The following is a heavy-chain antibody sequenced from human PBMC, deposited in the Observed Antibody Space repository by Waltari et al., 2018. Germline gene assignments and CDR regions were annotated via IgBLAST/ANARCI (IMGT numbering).Heavy chain of an antibody. V-gene: IGHV1-69*02. D-gene: IGHD5-12*01. CDR2: SIPMPGKT. Sequence: QVQLVQSGPEVKQPGSSVKVSCKSSGGPFSSVGLHWLRQAPGQGLEWMGKSIPMPGKTDYEQKFQGRLRITADRSTTTGYMELRSLGTEDTAIYYCARRVSTKGAFEVWGRGTLVTVSP. J-gene: IGHJ3*01. CDR3: ARRVSTKGAFEV. CDR1: GGPFSSVG.